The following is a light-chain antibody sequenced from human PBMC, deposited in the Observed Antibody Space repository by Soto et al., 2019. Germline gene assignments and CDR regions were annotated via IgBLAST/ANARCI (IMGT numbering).Light chain of an antibody. CDR2: DAS. V-gene: IGKV1-33*01. J-gene: IGKJ2*02. CDR1: QDITNY. Sequence: IQMTQSPSSLSASVGDRGTITCQASQDITNYLIWYQQKPGKAPKLLIYDASSLGTGVSSRFSGSGSGTHFTLTISSLQPEDIATYYCQQFDSVPCTFGQGTKLEMK. CDR3: QQFDSVPCT.